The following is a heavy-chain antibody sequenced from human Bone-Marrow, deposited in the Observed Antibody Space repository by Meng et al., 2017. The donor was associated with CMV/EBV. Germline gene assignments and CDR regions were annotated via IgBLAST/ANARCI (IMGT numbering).Heavy chain of an antibody. D-gene: IGHD6-6*01. CDR1: GYTFTSYY. Sequence: ASVKVSCKASGYTFTSYYMHWVRQAPGQGLEWMGIINPSGGSTSYAQKFQGRVTMTRDTSTSTVYMELSSLRSEDTAVYYCARVLQIIMAARHGWFDPWGQGTLVTVSS. J-gene: IGHJ5*02. V-gene: IGHV1-46*01. CDR2: INPSGGST. CDR3: ARVLQIIMAARHGWFDP.